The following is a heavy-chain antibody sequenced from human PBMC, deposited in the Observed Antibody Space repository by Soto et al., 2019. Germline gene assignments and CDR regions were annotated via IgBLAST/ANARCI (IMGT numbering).Heavy chain of an antibody. CDR3: ARQAPYGSVRIYDY. CDR1: SGSINSPNW. D-gene: IGHD3-10*01. V-gene: IGHV4-4*02. CDR2: IYHSGST. Sequence: QVQLQESGPGLVKPSGTLSLTCAVSSGSINSPNWWSWVRQPPGKGLEWIGEIYHSGSTRYNPSLQSRVTISVDTSKNQFSLRLTSVAAADTAVYYCARQAPYGSVRIYDYWGHVSLVTVSS. J-gene: IGHJ4*01.